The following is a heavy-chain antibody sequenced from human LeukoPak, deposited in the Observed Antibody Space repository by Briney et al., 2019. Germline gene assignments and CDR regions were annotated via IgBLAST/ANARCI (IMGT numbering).Heavy chain of an antibody. CDR2: IYTSGSP. V-gene: IGHV4-4*07. CDR1: GGPISSYY. J-gene: IGHJ4*02. D-gene: IGHD3-10*01. Sequence: PSETLSLTCTVSGGPISSYYWSWIPQPAGKGLEWIGHIYTSGSPNHNPSLRGRVTMSVDTSKNLFSLKLSSVTAADTAVYYCAREEDYGSGSYSPNFDYWGQGTLVTVSS. CDR3: AREEDYGSGSYSPNFDY.